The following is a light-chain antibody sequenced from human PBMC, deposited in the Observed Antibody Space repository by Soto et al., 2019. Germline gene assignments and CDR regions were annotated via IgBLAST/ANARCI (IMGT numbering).Light chain of an antibody. Sequence: QSALTQPPSASGSPGQSVTISCTGTSSDVGAYNYVSWYPQHAGKAPKLVIYEVTKRPSGVPDRSSGSKSANTASLTVSGLKAEDEADYYCSSFASSNPWVFGGGTKLTVL. V-gene: IGLV2-8*01. CDR2: EVT. J-gene: IGLJ3*02. CDR3: SSFASSNPWV. CDR1: SSDVGAYNY.